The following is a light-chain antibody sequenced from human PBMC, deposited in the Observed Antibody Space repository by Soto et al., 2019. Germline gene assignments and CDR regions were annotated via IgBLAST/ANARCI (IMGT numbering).Light chain of an antibody. Sequence: QSVLTQPASVSGSPGQSITISCTGTSSDIGGYNYVSWLQQHPGKAPKLMISDVSNRPSGVSNRFSGSKSGNTASLTISGLQAEDEADYYCSSYTSGSTFYVFGTGTKVTVL. CDR3: SSYTSGSTFYV. CDR1: SSDIGGYNY. CDR2: DVS. V-gene: IGLV2-14*01. J-gene: IGLJ1*01.